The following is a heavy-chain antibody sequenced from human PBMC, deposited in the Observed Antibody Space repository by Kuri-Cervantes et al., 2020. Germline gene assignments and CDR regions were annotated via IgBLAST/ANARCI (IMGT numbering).Heavy chain of an antibody. Sequence: GESLKISCAASGFTFSSYAMSWVRQAPGKGLEWVSAISGSGGNTYYADSVKGRFTISRDNSKNTLYLQVNSLTAEDTAVYYCAIDSGGYAEHYWGQGTLVTVSS. D-gene: IGHD5-12*01. CDR1: GFTFSSYA. J-gene: IGHJ4*02. V-gene: IGHV3-23*01. CDR2: ISGSGGNT. CDR3: AIDSGGYAEHY.